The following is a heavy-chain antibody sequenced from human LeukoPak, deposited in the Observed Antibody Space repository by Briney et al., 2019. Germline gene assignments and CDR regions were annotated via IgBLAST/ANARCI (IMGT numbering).Heavy chain of an antibody. CDR2: TSSSDAGT. J-gene: IGHJ4*02. CDR3: AKGQSCSGSTCYFDD. D-gene: IGHD3-3*01. CDR1: GFTLSTYA. Sequence: GGSLRLSCAASGFTLSTYAMSWVRQTPGKGLEWVAATSSSDAGTYHADSVRGRFTISRDNSRNTLYLQMNSLRAEDTAVYYCAKGQSCSGSTCYFDDWGQGTLVTVSS. V-gene: IGHV3-23*01.